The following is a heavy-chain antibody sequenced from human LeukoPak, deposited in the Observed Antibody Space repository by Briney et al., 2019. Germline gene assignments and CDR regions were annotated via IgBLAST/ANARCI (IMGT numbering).Heavy chain of an antibody. CDR1: GGSISSHY. CDR3: ARYYYDSSGYYSDY. Sequence: KPSETLSLTCTVSGGSISSHYWSWIGQPPGKGLEWIGYIYYSGSTNYNPSLKSRVTISVDTSKNQFSLKLSSVTAADTAVYYCARYYYDSSGYYSDYWGQGTLVTVSS. D-gene: IGHD3-22*01. V-gene: IGHV4-59*11. CDR2: IYYSGST. J-gene: IGHJ4*02.